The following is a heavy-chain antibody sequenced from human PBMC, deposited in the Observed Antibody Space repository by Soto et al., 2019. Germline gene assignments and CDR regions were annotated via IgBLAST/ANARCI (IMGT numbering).Heavy chain of an antibody. CDR2: ISAYNGNT. Sequence: ASVKVSWKASGYTFTSYAMHWVRQAPGQGLEWMGWISAYNGNTNYAQKLQGRVTMTTETSTSTAYMELRSLRSDDTAVYYCARMMDDSSGYYVAYWGQGTQVTVSS. CDR1: GYTFTSYA. J-gene: IGHJ4*02. CDR3: ARMMDDSSGYYVAY. V-gene: IGHV1-18*01. D-gene: IGHD3-22*01.